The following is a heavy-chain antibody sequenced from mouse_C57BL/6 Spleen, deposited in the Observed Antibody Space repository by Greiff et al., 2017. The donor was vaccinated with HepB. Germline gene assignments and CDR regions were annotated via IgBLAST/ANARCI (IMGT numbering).Heavy chain of an antibody. V-gene: IGHV1-42*01. CDR3: ARWDTTNY. J-gene: IGHJ2*01. Sequence: DVQLQESGPELVKPGASVKISCKASGYSFTGYYMNWVKQSPEKSLEWIGEINPSTGGTTYNQKFKAKATLTVDKSSSTAYMQLKSLTSEDSAVYYCARWDTTNYWGQGTTLTVSS. D-gene: IGHD1-1*01. CDR2: INPSTGGT. CDR1: GYSFTGYY.